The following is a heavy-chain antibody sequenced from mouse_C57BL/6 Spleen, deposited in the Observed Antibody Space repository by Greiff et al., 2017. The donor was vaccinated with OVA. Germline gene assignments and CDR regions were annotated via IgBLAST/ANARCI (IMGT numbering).Heavy chain of an antibody. Sequence: VQLKESGAELVRPGASVTLSCKASGYTFTDYEMHWVKQTPVHGLEWIGAIDPETGGTAYNQKFKGKAILTADKSSSTAYMELRSLTSEDSAVYYCTRRTTVVAPYYYAMDYWGQGTSVTVSS. CDR3: TRRTTVVAPYYYAMDY. V-gene: IGHV1-15*01. CDR2: IDPETGGT. D-gene: IGHD1-1*01. CDR1: GYTFTDYE. J-gene: IGHJ4*01.